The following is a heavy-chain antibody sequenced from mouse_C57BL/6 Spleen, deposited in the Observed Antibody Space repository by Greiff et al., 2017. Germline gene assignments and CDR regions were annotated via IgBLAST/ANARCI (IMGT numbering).Heavy chain of an antibody. J-gene: IGHJ4*01. Sequence: VQLQQPGAELVKPGASVKLSCKASGYTFTSYWMHWVKQRPGPGLEWIGMIHPNSGSTNYNEKFKSKATLTVDKSSSTAYMQLSSLTSEDSAVYYCATYYGYDYYAMDYWGQGTSVTVSS. V-gene: IGHV1-64*01. D-gene: IGHD2-9*01. CDR2: IHPNSGST. CDR3: ATYYGYDYYAMDY. CDR1: GYTFTSYW.